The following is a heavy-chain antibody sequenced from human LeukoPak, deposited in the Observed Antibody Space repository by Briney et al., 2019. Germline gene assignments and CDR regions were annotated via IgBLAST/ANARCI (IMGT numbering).Heavy chain of an antibody. CDR3: ARDDMTAMAYYYYGMDV. J-gene: IGHJ6*02. V-gene: IGHV1-18*01. D-gene: IGHD5-18*01. CDR1: GYTFTSYG. CDR2: ISAYNGNT. Sequence: ASVKVSCKASGYTFTSYGISWVRQAPGQGLEWMGWISAYNGNTNYAQKLQGRVTMTTDTSTSTAYMELRSLRSDDTAVYYCARDDMTAMAYYYYGMDVWGQGTTVTVSS.